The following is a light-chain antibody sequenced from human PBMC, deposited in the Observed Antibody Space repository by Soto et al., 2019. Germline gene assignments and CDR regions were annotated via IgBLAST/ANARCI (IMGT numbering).Light chain of an antibody. V-gene: IGKV3-11*01. J-gene: IGKJ1*01. CDR3: HQRQSWPRT. Sequence: EIVLTQSPATLSSFPGDRVTLSCRASQAVNTRLAWYQHKPGQAPRLLIYPASNRAAGVPARFSGSGSGTDFTLTISNVEPEDFAVYYCHQRQSWPRTFGQGTTVDIK. CDR2: PAS. CDR1: QAVNTR.